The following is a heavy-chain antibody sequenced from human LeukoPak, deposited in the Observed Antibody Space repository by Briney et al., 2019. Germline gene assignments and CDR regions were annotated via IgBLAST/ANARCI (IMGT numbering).Heavy chain of an antibody. V-gene: IGHV1-2*02. CDR2: INPNSGGT. J-gene: IGHJ5*02. Sequence: ASVKVSCKSSGYTFTGYYMHWVRQAPGQGPEWMGWINPNSGGTNYAQKFQGRVTMTRDTSISTAYMELSRLRSDDTAVYYCSLSLGDPLTGDPWGQGTLVTVSS. CDR1: GYTFTGYY. D-gene: IGHD3-16*01. CDR3: SLSLGDPLTGDP.